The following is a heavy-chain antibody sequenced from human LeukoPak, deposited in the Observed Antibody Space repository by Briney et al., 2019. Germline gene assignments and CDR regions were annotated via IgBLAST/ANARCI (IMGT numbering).Heavy chain of an antibody. CDR2: INPNSGGT. D-gene: IGHD3-22*01. Sequence: GASVKVSCKASGYTFTGYYMHWVRQAPGQGLEWMGWINPNSGGTNYAQKFQGRVTMTRDTSISTAYMELSRLRSGDTAVYYCAREKLYDSSGYYYDYWGQGTLVTVSS. V-gene: IGHV1-2*02. CDR3: AREKLYDSSGYYYDY. CDR1: GYTFTGYY. J-gene: IGHJ4*02.